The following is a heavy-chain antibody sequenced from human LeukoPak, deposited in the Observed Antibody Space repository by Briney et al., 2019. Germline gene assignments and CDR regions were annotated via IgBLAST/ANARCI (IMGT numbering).Heavy chain of an antibody. Sequence: PSETLSLTCTVSGGSINNYYWNWIRQPPGKGLEWIGYIHYSGSTNYNPSLKSRVTMSVDTSKKQFSLKLSSVTAADTAVYYCARQYGDFYPPFDYWGQGTPVTVSS. CDR1: GGSINNYY. D-gene: IGHD4-17*01. J-gene: IGHJ4*02. V-gene: IGHV4-59*08. CDR2: IHYSGST. CDR3: ARQYGDFYPPFDY.